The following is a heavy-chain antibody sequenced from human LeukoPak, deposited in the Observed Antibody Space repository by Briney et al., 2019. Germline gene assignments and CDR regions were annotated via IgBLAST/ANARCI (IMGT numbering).Heavy chain of an antibody. D-gene: IGHD3-22*01. CDR1: GYTFTSYG. Sequence: APVKVSCKASGYTFTSYGISWVRQAPGQGLEWMGWISAYNGDTNYAQKLQGRVTMTTDTSTSTAYMELRSLRSDDTAVYYCAREGQYYYDSSGYYSEGVYYYYGMDVWGQGTTVTVSS. CDR3: AREGQYYYDSSGYYSEGVYYYYGMDV. J-gene: IGHJ6*02. V-gene: IGHV1-18*01. CDR2: ISAYNGDT.